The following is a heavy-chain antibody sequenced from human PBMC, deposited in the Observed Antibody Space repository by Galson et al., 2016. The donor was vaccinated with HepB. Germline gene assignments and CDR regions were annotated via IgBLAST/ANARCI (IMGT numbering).Heavy chain of an antibody. CDR2: INHSGRP. CDR1: GGSLSDYY. CDR3: ARRLRLGELSFQNAMDV. D-gene: IGHD3-16*02. Sequence: SETLSLTCAVYGGSLSDYYWSWIRQPPGKGLEWIGEINHSGRPNYSPSLKSRVIILVDRSKNQLSLELTSVRAADTAVYYCARRLRLGELSFQNAMDVWGQGTTVIVSS. V-gene: IGHV4-34*01. J-gene: IGHJ6*02.